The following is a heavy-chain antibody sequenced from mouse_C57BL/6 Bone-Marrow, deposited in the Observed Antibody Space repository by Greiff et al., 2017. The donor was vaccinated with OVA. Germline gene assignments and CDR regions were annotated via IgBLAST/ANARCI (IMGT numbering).Heavy chain of an antibody. J-gene: IGHJ2*01. Sequence: EVKLQESGPGLVKPSQSLSLTCSVTGYSITSGYYWNWIRQFPGNKLEWMGYISYDGSNNYNPSLKNRISITRDTSKNQFFLKLNSVTTEDTATYYCATLYGSSYYFDYWGQGTTLTVSS. D-gene: IGHD1-1*01. CDR2: ISYDGSN. CDR1: GYSITSGYY. V-gene: IGHV3-6*01. CDR3: ATLYGSSYYFDY.